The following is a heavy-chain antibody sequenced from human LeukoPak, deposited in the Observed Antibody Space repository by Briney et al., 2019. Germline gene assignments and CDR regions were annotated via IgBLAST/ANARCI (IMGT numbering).Heavy chain of an antibody. D-gene: IGHD2-21*01. Sequence: PGGSLRLSCAASGFTFSSYSMNWVRQAPGTGLEWVSSISSSSSYIYYADSMKGRFTISRDNAKNSLYLQMNSLRAEDTAVYYCARFRSSYCGGDCSRQNGYWGRGSLVTVSS. CDR2: ISSSSSYI. CDR3: ARFRSSYCGGDCSRQNGY. J-gene: IGHJ4*02. CDR1: GFTFSSYS. V-gene: IGHV3-21*01.